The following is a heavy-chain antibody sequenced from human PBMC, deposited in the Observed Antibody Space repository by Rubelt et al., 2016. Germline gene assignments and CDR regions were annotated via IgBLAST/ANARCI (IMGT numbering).Heavy chain of an antibody. V-gene: IGHV4-34*12. CDR1: GGSFSGYY. D-gene: IGHD2-2*01. J-gene: IGHJ4*02. CDR3: ARVIIPAGNDY. Sequence: QVQMQQWGAGLLKHSETLSLTCAVYGGSFSGYYWSWIRQPPGKGLEWIGTIFYSGRPFYNTSLKSRVSISVDTTKNQLSPKRSSVTAADTTVYYCARVIIPAGNDYWGQGILVTASS. CDR2: IFYSGRP.